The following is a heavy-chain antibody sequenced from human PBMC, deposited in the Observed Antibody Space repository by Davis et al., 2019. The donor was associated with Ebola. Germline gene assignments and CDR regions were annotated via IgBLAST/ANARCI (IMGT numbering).Heavy chain of an antibody. CDR3: ARAVAATWSPFDN. CDR2: ISSSGNTI. D-gene: IGHD6-19*01. V-gene: IGHV3-48*03. Sequence: GESLKISCAASGFTFSSYEMNWVRQTPGKGLEWVSYISSSGNTIYYADSVKGRFTISRDNAKNSLYLQMNSLRVEDTAVYYCARAVAATWSPFDNWGQGTLVTVSS. CDR1: GFTFSSYE. J-gene: IGHJ4*02.